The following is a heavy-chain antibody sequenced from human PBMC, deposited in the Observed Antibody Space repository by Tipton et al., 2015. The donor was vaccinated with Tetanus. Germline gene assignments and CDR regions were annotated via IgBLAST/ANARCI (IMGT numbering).Heavy chain of an antibody. CDR1: GFTLSSYW. Sequence: GSLRLSCAASGFTLSSYWMSWVRQAPGKGPEWVANINQDGSDRYYVDSVKGRFTISRDNADNSLYLQMNSLRAEDTALYYCARDVKDAIVVDSYWGQGTLVTVSS. D-gene: IGHD3-22*01. V-gene: IGHV3-7*01. J-gene: IGHJ4*02. CDR2: INQDGSDR. CDR3: ARDVKDAIVVDSY.